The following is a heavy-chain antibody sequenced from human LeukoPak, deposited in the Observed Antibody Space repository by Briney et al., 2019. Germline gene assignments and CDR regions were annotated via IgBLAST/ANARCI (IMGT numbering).Heavy chain of an antibody. CDR3: AKLWGTYDPLDI. D-gene: IGHD3-16*01. V-gene: IGHV3-30*18. J-gene: IGHJ3*02. Sequence: GGSLRLSCAVSGFTFSGFGMHWVRQAPGEGLEWVAVISYDGNNKFYGDSVKGRFTISRDNSKDTLYLQMTSLRPEDTAIYYCAKLWGTYDPLDIWGQGTLVTVSS. CDR1: GFTFSGFG. CDR2: ISYDGNNK.